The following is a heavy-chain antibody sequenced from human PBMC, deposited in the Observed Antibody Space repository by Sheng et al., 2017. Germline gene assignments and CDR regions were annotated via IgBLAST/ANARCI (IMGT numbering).Heavy chain of an antibody. CDR2: ISYDGSNK. Sequence: QVQLVESGGGVVQPGRSLRLSCAASGFTFSSYGMHWVRQAPGKGLEWVAVISYDGSNKYYADSVKGRFTISRDNSKNTLYLQMNSLRAEDTAVYYCAKDLSGNHPGYYYYYGMDVWGQGTTVTVSS. D-gene: IGHD3-10*01. V-gene: IGHV3-30*18. J-gene: IGHJ6*02. CDR3: AKDLSGNHPGYYYYYGMDV. CDR1: GFTFSSYG.